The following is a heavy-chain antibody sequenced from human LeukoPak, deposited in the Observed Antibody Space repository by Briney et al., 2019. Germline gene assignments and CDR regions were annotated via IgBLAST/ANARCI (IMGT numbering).Heavy chain of an antibody. CDR1: GFTFSDYY. J-gene: IGHJ5*02. CDR3: VREITMSGGFDP. D-gene: IGHD3-10*02. Sequence: GGSLRLSCAASGFTFSDYYMNWVRQAPGKGLEWVSSISSRSSYIFYADSVKGRFSISRDNAKNSLYLQMTSLRVEDTAVYYCVREITMSGGFDPWGQGTLVTVSS. CDR2: ISSRSSYI. V-gene: IGHV3-21*06.